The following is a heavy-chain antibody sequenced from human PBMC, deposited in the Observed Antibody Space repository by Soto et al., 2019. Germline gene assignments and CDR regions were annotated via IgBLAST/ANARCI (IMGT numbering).Heavy chain of an antibody. J-gene: IGHJ4*02. CDR2: MNADNGDT. Sequence: ASVKVSCKASGYTFTSYAIYWVRQAPGQRLEWMGWMNADNGDTKYSQKFQGRVTITRDTSASTAYMELSSLTSEDTAVYYCARAASHPDDWGQGTLVTVSS. CDR1: GYTFTSYA. V-gene: IGHV1-3*01. CDR3: ARAASHPDD.